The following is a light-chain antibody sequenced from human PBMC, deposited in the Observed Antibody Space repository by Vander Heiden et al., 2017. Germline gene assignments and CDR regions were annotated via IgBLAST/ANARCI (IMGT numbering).Light chain of an antibody. Sequence: QSVLAQPPSASGTPGQSVTISCSGSGSNIRRNTVNWYQQLPGAAPRLLIYYNDQRPSGVPDRLSGSKSGTSASLAISGLQSEDEADYYCTSWDNSLNARVFGGGTKLTVL. CDR1: GSNIRRNT. V-gene: IGLV1-44*01. J-gene: IGLJ3*02. CDR2: YND. CDR3: TSWDNSLNARV.